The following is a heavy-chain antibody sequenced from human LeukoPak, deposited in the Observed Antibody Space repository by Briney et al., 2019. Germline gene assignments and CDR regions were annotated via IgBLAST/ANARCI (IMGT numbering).Heavy chain of an antibody. CDR1: GFTFSSYG. J-gene: IGHJ4*02. Sequence: GGSLRLSCAASGFTFSSYGMSWVRQAPGKGLEWVSAISGSGGSTYYADSVKGRFTISRGNSKNTLYLQMNSLRAEDTAVYYCAKSHGYSYGFDYWGQGTLVTVSS. CDR3: AKSHGYSYGFDY. D-gene: IGHD5-18*01. V-gene: IGHV3-23*01. CDR2: ISGSGGST.